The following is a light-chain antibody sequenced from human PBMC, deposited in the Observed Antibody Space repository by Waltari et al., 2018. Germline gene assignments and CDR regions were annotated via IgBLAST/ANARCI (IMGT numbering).Light chain of an antibody. V-gene: IGLV2-8*01. Sequence: QSALTQPPSASGSPGQSVTISCTGTSSDVGGYHYVSWYQHHPGKAPKFMIYEVSKPPSGVPDRFSGSKSGNTASLTVSGLQAEDEADYYCSSYAGSNTWLFGGGTKLTVL. CDR3: SSYAGSNTWL. CDR1: SSDVGGYHY. CDR2: EVS. J-gene: IGLJ3*02.